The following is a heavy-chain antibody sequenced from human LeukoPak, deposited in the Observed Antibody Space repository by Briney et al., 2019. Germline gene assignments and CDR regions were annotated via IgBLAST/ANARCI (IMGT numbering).Heavy chain of an antibody. CDR1: GFDFSTYW. V-gene: IGHV3-7*01. CDR3: ARGFLAN. CDR2: IKQDGSDK. Sequence: GGSLRLSCVASGFDFSTYWMSWVRQTPAKGLEWIANIKQDGSDKYYMDSVKGRFTVSKDNAKNSLYLQMNNVRVEDTGVYYCARGFLANWGQGTLVTVSS. J-gene: IGHJ4*02.